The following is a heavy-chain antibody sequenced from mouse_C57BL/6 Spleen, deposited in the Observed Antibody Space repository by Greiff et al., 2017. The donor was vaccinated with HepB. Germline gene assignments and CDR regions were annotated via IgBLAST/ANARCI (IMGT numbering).Heavy chain of an antibody. CDR1: GFNIKDYY. Sequence: VQLQQSGAELVKPGASVKLSCTASGFNIKDYYMHWVKQRTEQGLEWIGRIDPEDGETKYAPKFQGKATITAATSSNTAYLQLGSLTAEDTAVYYCARERRVYYYYYDYWGQGTTLTVSS. CDR3: ARERRVYYYYYDY. D-gene: IGHD1-1*01. V-gene: IGHV14-2*01. CDR2: IDPEDGET. J-gene: IGHJ2*01.